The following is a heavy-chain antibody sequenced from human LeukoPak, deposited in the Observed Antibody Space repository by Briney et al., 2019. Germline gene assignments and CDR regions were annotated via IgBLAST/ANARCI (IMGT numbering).Heavy chain of an antibody. Sequence: SSETLSLTCTVSGGSISSYYWSWIRQPPGKGLEWIGYIFYTGSTNYNPSLKSRVTISVLTSKNRFSLRLTSVTAADTAMYFCAREEMPGKFDYWGQGTLVTVSS. D-gene: IGHD1-26*01. V-gene: IGHV4-59*12. CDR3: AREEMPGKFDY. J-gene: IGHJ4*02. CDR1: GGSISSYY. CDR2: IFYTGST.